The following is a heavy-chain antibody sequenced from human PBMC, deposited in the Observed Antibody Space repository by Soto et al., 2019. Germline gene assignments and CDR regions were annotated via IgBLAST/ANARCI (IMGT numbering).Heavy chain of an antibody. J-gene: IGHJ4*02. CDR1: GGSISSGGYY. Sequence: SETLSLTCAVSGGSISSGGYYWSWIRQHQGKGLEWIGYIYYSGSTYYNPSLKSRVTISVDTSKNQFSLKLSSVTAADTAVYYCASVVVITNSLDYWGQGXLVTVSS. CDR2: IYYSGST. CDR3: ASVVVITNSLDY. V-gene: IGHV4-31*11. D-gene: IGHD3-22*01.